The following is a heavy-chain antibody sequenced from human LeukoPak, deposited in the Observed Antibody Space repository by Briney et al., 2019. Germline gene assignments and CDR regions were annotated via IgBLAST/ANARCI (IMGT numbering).Heavy chain of an antibody. CDR3: AKSSDGSTSFDQ. CDR1: GFTFRTYA. V-gene: IGHV3-23*01. CDR2: ISDSGGTT. D-gene: IGHD2-2*01. J-gene: IGHJ4*02. Sequence: GGSLRLSCAASGFTFRTYAMSWVRQAPGKGLEWVSGISDSGGTTYYVDSVKGRFTISRDNSKNTLYLINSLRAEDMALYYCAKSSDGSTSFDQWGQGTLVTVSS.